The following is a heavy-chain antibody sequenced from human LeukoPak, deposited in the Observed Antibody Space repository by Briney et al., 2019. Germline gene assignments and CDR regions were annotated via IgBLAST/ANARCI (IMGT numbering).Heavy chain of an antibody. V-gene: IGHV4-30-2*03. D-gene: IGHD3-3*01. CDR1: GGSISSGSYY. CDR2: IYYSGNT. Sequence: HPSQTLSLTCTVSGGSISSGSYYWSWIRQPAGKGLEWIGTIYYSGNTYYNPSLKSRVTISVDTSKNQFSLRLSSVTAADTAAYYCASRYTIFGVATFDYWGQGTLVTVSS. CDR3: ASRYTIFGVATFDY. J-gene: IGHJ4*02.